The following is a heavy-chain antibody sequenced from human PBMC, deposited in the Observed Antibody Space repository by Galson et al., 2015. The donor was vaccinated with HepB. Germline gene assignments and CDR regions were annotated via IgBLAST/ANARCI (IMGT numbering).Heavy chain of an antibody. CDR3: AKEGGFSYDERSNYYYGMDV. J-gene: IGHJ6*02. V-gene: IGHV3-11*01. Sequence: SLRLSCAASGFIFSDYYMSWFRQAPGKGLEWISYISSSGRMKYYADSVKGRFTISRDNAKNSLYLQMDTLRAEDTAVYYCAKEGGFSYDERSNYYYGMDVWGQGTTVTFSS. CDR1: GFIFSDYY. D-gene: IGHD5-18*01. CDR2: ISSSGRMK.